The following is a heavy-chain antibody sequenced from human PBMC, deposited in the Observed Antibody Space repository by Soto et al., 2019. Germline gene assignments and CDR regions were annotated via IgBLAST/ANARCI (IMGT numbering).Heavy chain of an antibody. CDR2: VYHNGIM. J-gene: IGHJ4*01. CDR3: AALWFGELAFNY. D-gene: IGHD3-10*01. CDR1: GYSTSSGYY. V-gene: IGHV4-38-2*02. Sequence: PSETLSLTCSVSGYSTSSGYYWGWVRQAPGKGLEWLGSVYHNGIMFHNPSFQSRVTISVDTSKNQFSLNLRSVTAADTAVYYCAALWFGELAFNYWGHGILVTVSS.